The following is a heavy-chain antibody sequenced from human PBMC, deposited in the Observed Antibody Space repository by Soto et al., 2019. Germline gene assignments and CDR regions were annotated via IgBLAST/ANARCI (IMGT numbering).Heavy chain of an antibody. CDR2: IIPILGIA. V-gene: IGHV1-69*02. CDR3: ATLEAPDAFDI. Sequence: QVQLVQSGAEVKKPGSSVKVSCKASGGTFSSYTISWVRQAPGQGLEWMGRIIPILGIANYAQKFQGRVTITADKSTSTAYMGLSSLRSENTAVYYYATLEAPDAFDIWGQGTMVTVSS. CDR1: GGTFSSYT. J-gene: IGHJ3*02.